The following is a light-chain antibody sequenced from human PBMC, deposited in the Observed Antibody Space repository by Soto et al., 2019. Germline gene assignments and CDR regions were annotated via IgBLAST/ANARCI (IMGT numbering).Light chain of an antibody. CDR1: QNIHTN. CDR2: DAS. J-gene: IGKJ4*01. Sequence: EIVMTQSPATLSVSPGERATLSCRAGQNIHTNLAWYQQKPGQAPRLLMYDASNRAAGVPARFSGSGSETDFTLTISSLEPEDFAVYYCQQRSNWPLTFGGGTKVDIK. V-gene: IGKV3-11*01. CDR3: QQRSNWPLT.